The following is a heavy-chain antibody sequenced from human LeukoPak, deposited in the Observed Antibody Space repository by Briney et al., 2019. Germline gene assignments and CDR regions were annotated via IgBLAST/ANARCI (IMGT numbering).Heavy chain of an antibody. V-gene: IGHV4-34*01. Sequence: SETLSLTCAVYGGSFSGYYWSWIRQPPGKGLEWIGEINHSGSTNYNPSLKSRVTISVDTSKNQFSLKLSSVTAADTAVYYCARVRRGYSYGHYYYYYMDVWGKGTTVTVSS. CDR2: INHSGST. CDR1: GGSFSGYY. CDR3: ARVRRGYSYGHYYYYYMDV. D-gene: IGHD5-18*01. J-gene: IGHJ6*03.